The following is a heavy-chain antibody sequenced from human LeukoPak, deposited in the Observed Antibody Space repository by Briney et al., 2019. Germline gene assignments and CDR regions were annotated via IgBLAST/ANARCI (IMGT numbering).Heavy chain of an antibody. CDR2: FDPEDGET. D-gene: IGHD3-3*01. CDR1: GYTLTELS. J-gene: IGHJ4*02. V-gene: IGHV1-24*01. Sequence: ASVKVSRKVSGYTLTELSMHWVRQAPGKGLEWMGGFDPEDGETIYAQKFQGRVTMTEDTSTDTAYMELSSLRSEDTAVYYCVAELRFLEWLGNYWGQGTLVTVSS. CDR3: VAELRFLEWLGNY.